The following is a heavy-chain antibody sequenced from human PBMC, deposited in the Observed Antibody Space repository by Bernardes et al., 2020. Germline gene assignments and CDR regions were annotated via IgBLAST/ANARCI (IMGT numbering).Heavy chain of an antibody. CDR1: GYTLTELS. J-gene: IGHJ5*02. V-gene: IGHV1-24*01. CDR2: FDPEDGET. Sequence: ASVKVSCKVSGYTLTELSMHWVRQAPGKGLEWMGGFDPEDGETIYAQKFQGRVTMTEDTSTDTAYMELSSLRSEDTAVYYCATVAYYDFWSGYTPHHNWFDPWGQGTLVTVSS. D-gene: IGHD3-3*01. CDR3: ATVAYYDFWSGYTPHHNWFDP.